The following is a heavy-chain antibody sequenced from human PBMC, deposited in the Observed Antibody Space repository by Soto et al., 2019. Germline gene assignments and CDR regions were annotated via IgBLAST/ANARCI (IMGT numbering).Heavy chain of an antibody. CDR2: ISGSGGST. D-gene: IGHD2-15*01. Sequence: GGSLRLSCAASGFTFSSYAMSWVRQAPGKGLEWVSAISGSGGSTYYADSVKGRFTISRDNSKNTLYLQMNSLRAEDTAVYYCAKEAPGVVVVVAATYNWFDPWGQGTLVTVSS. CDR1: GFTFSSYA. J-gene: IGHJ5*02. CDR3: AKEAPGVVVVVAATYNWFDP. V-gene: IGHV3-23*01.